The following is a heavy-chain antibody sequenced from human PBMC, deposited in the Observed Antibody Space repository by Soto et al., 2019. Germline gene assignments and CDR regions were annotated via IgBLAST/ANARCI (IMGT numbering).Heavy chain of an antibody. CDR1: GFSLSTSGVG. V-gene: IGHV2-5*02. CDR2: IYWDDDK. J-gene: IGHJ5*02. Sequence: QITLKESGPTLVKPTQTLTLTCTFSGFSLSTSGVGVGWIRQPPGKALEWLALIYWDDDKRYSPSLKSRLTITKDTSKTQVVLTMTNMDPVDTATYYCAHRPRRHGAVYNWFDPWGQGTLVTVSS. D-gene: IGHD3-16*01. CDR3: AHRPRRHGAVYNWFDP.